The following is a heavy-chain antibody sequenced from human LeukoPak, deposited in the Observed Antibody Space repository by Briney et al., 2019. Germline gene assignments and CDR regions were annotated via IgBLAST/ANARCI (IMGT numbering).Heavy chain of an antibody. V-gene: IGHV3-48*03. CDR1: GFTFSSYE. CDR2: ISSSGRTM. CDR3: ARVDSSGWYRVIDY. J-gene: IGHJ4*02. D-gene: IGHD6-19*01. Sequence: GGSLRLSCAASGFTFSSYEMQWVRQAPGKGLDWVSYISSSGRTMHYADSVKGRFTVSRDNAKNSLYLQMNSLRAEDTAVYYCARVDSSGWYRVIDYWGQGTLVTVSS.